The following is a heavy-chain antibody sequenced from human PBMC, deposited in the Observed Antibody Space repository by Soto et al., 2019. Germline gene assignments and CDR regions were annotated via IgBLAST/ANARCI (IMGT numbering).Heavy chain of an antibody. V-gene: IGHV3-15*07. J-gene: IGHJ4*02. CDR1: GFTFNKAW. D-gene: IGHD3-22*01. CDR3: ATQQYFDASGFSLDQ. Sequence: GGSLRLSCAGSGFTFNKAWMNWVRQAPGKGLEWVGRIKSKTDGETTDYAALVRDRVIISRDDSKNMLYLYVNRLKAEDTAMYYCATQQYFDASGFSLDQWGQGTPVTVSS. CDR2: IKSKTDGETT.